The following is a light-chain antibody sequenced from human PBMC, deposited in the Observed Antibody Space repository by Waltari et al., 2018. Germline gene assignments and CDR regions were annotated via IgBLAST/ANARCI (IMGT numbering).Light chain of an antibody. CDR3: AAWHDSLNGPVV. J-gene: IGLJ2*01. Sequence: QSVLTHPPSASGTPGQRVPLSLSGSSSNLCSNRVPWSQQPPGTAPKILIYNNNQRPSGVPDRFSGSKSGTSASLAISGLQSEDEADYYCAAWHDSLNGPVVFGGGTKLTVL. V-gene: IGLV1-44*01. CDR1: SSNLCSNR. CDR2: NNN.